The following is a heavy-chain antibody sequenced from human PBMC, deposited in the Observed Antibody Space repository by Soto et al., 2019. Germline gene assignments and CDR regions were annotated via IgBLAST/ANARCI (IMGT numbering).Heavy chain of an antibody. CDR3: ARMRGYFRAPSGYGMDG. J-gene: IGHJ6*02. Sequence: SGPTLVNPTETLTLTCTVSGFSLSNARMGVSWIRQPPGKALEWLAHIFSNDEKSYSTSLKSRLTISKDTSKSQVVLTMTNMDPVDTATYYCARMRGYFRAPSGYGMDGWGQGTTVTFSS. D-gene: IGHD3-9*01. V-gene: IGHV2-26*01. CDR2: IFSNDEK. CDR1: GFSLSNARMG.